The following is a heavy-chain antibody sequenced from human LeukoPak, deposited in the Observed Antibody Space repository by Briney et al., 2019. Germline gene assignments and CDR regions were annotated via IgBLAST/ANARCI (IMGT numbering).Heavy chain of an antibody. CDR2: ISSSSSYI. CDR3: ARESWGDWFDP. CDR1: GFTFSRYS. Sequence: PGGSLRLSCAASGFTFSRYSMNWARQAPGKGLEWVSSISSSSSYIYYADSVKGRFTISRDNAKKSLYLQMNSLRAEDTAVYYCARESWGDWFDPWGQGTLVTVSS. V-gene: IGHV3-21*01. D-gene: IGHD3-16*01. J-gene: IGHJ5*02.